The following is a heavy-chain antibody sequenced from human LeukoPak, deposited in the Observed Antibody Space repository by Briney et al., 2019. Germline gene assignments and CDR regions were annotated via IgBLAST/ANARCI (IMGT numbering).Heavy chain of an antibody. D-gene: IGHD6-13*01. Sequence: ASVKVSCKASGYTFTSYGISWVRQAPGQGLEWMGWISAYNGNTNCAQKLQGRVTMTTDTSTSTAYMELRSLRSDDTAVYYCAREGIAAAGTFYYYYGMDVWGQGTTVTVSS. V-gene: IGHV1-18*01. CDR1: GYTFTSYG. CDR3: AREGIAAAGTFYYYYGMDV. J-gene: IGHJ6*02. CDR2: ISAYNGNT.